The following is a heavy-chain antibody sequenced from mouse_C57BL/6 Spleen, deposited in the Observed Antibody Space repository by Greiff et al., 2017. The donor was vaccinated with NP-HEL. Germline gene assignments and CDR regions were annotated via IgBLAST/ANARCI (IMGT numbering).Heavy chain of an antibody. CDR1: GFNINDYY. V-gene: IGHV14-2*01. Sequence: VQLQQSGAELVKPGASVTLSCTASGFNINDYYMHWVKQRTEQGLEWIGRIDPEDGETKYAPKFQGTATITADTSSNTAYLQLSSLASEDTAVYYCARNYYGSSYGAYWGQGTLVTVSA. CDR2: IDPEDGET. D-gene: IGHD1-1*01. CDR3: ARNYYGSSYGAY. J-gene: IGHJ3*01.